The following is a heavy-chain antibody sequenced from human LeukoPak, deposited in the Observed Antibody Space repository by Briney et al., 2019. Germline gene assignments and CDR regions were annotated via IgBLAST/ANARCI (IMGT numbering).Heavy chain of an antibody. D-gene: IGHD3-10*01. Sequence: ASVKVSCKASGYTFTGYYMHWVRQAPGQGLEWMGWINPNSGGTNYAQKFQGRVTMTRDTSISTAYMELSRLRSDDTAVYYCAREFYGPGSYYWFDPWGQGTLVTVSS. CDR2: INPNSGGT. J-gene: IGHJ5*02. V-gene: IGHV1-2*02. CDR3: AREFYGPGSYYWFDP. CDR1: GYTFTGYY.